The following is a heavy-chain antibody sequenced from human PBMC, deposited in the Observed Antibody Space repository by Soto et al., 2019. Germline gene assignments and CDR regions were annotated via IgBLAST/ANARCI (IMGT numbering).Heavy chain of an antibody. J-gene: IGHJ4*02. CDR3: ARDSRGYSYDYFPPDY. D-gene: IGHD5-18*01. CDR2: IIPILGIA. CDR1: GGTFSSYT. V-gene: IGHV1-69*04. Sequence: SVKVSCKASGGTFSSYTISWVRQAPGQGLEWMGRIIPILGIANYAQKFQGRVTITADKSTSTAYMELSSLRSEDTAVYYCARDSRGYSYDYFPPDYWGQGTLVTVSS.